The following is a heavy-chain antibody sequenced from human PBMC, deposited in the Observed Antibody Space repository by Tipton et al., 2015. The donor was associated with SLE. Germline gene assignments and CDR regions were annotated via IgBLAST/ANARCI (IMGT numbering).Heavy chain of an antibody. CDR3: ARADGVVGGQVPYWYFDL. CDR2: LYYGGNT. J-gene: IGHJ2*01. Sequence: TLSLTCSVSGGSISTSYWSWIRQPPGKGLEWIGYLYYGGNTNYNPSLKSRVTISGDTSKNQFSLKLTSATAADTAVYYCARADGVVGGQVPYWYFDLWGRGTLVTVSS. CDR1: GGSISTSY. D-gene: IGHD1-26*01. V-gene: IGHV4-59*01.